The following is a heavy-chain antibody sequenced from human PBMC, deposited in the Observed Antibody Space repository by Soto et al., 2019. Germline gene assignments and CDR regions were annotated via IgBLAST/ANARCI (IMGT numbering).Heavy chain of an antibody. J-gene: IGHJ4*02. D-gene: IGHD3-3*01. CDR3: ARGKLYYDFWSGYYLFDY. V-gene: IGHV4-34*01. CDR2: INHSGST. CDR1: GGSFSGYY. Sequence: PSETLSLTCAVYGGSFSGYYWSWIRQPPGKGLEWIGEINHSGSTNYNPSLKSRVTISVDTSKNQFSLKLSSVTAADTAVYYCARGKLYYDFWSGYYLFDYWGQGTLVTVSS.